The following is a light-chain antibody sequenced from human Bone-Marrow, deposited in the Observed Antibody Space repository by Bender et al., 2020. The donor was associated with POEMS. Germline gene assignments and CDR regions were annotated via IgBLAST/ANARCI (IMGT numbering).Light chain of an antibody. CDR2: ADD. CDR3: STWDDRLNAWL. CDR1: SMGGNP. V-gene: IGLV1-44*01. Sequence: QSVLTQPPSASGTPGQRVTISGSGGSMGGNPINGYKQLRGTAPRLVIYADDRRPSGVPNRFSAFKSGSSASLAISGLQSEDAADYYCSTWDDRLNAWLFGGGTKLTVL. J-gene: IGLJ3*02.